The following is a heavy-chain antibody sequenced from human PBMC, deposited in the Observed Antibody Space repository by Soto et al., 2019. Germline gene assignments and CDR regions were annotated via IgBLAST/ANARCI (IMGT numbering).Heavy chain of an antibody. CDR2: IYWDDDK. V-gene: IGHV2-5*02. Sequence: QITLRESGPPLVKPTQTLTLTCTFSGFSLSTSEVGVGWIRQPPGKGLEWLALIYWDDDKRYSSSLKSRLTITKDTSKNRVVLTMTNMDPVDTATYFCAHRFDWYYFDSWGQGTLVTVSS. CDR1: GFSLSTSEVG. CDR3: AHRFDWYYFDS. D-gene: IGHD3-9*01. J-gene: IGHJ4*02.